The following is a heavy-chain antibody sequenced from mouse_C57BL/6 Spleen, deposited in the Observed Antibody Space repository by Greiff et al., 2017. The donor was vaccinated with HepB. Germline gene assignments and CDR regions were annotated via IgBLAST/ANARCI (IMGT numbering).Heavy chain of an antibody. J-gene: IGHJ1*03. V-gene: IGHV1-69*01. Sequence: VKLQQPGAELVMPGASVKLSCKASGYTFTSYWMHWVKQRPGQGLEWIGEIDPSDSYTNYNQKFKGKSTLTVDKSSSTAYMQLSSLTSEDSAVYYCARNYGSSYGWYFDVWGTGTTVTVSS. CDR3: ARNYGSSYGWYFDV. D-gene: IGHD1-1*01. CDR1: GYTFTSYW. CDR2: IDPSDSYT.